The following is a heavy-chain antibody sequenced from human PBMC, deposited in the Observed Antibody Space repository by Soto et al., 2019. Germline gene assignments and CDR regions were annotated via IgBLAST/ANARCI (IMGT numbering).Heavy chain of an antibody. CDR3: AKGESHYGDYFGY. CDR2: ISGRGGST. V-gene: IGHV3-23*01. J-gene: IGHJ4*02. CDR1: GFTFSSYA. D-gene: IGHD4-17*01. Sequence: EVQLLESGGGLVQPGGSLRLSCAASGFTFSSYAMSCVRQATGKGLAWVPAISGRGGSTYYADSVKGRFTIPRDNSKNTLHRQMNSQRAEDTAVYYCAKGESHYGDYFGYWGQGTLVTVSS.